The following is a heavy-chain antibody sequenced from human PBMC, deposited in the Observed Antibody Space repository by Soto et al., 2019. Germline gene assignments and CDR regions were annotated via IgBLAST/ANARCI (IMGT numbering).Heavy chain of an antibody. V-gene: IGHV1-46*03. CDR1: GYTFTSYY. CDR3: ARVLLKEEVGPPRLGN. D-gene: IGHD3-16*01. CDR2: INPSGGST. Sequence: ASVKVSCKASGYTFTSYYMHWVRQAPGQGLEWMGIINPSGGSTSYAQKFQGRVTMTRDTSTSTVYMELSSLRSEDTAVYYCARVLLKEEVGPPRLGNWGQGTLVTSPQ. J-gene: IGHJ4*02.